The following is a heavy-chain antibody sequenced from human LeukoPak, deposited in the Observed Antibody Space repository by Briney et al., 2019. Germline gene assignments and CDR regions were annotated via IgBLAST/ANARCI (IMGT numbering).Heavy chain of an antibody. CDR1: GFTFTSFA. CDR3: AKDAIGQYRPYYFDC. Sequence: GGPLSLSGAASGFTFTSFAMSWVRQAPGKGLNWVSSISGSGESTYYADYVKGRFTVSRDNSKNTVNLQLNSLRAEDTAVYYCAKDAIGQYRPYYFDCWGQGTLVTVSS. V-gene: IGHV3-23*01. D-gene: IGHD3-16*02. J-gene: IGHJ4*02. CDR2: ISGSGEST.